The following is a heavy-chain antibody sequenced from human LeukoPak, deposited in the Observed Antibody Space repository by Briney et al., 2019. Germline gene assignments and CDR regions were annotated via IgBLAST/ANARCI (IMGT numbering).Heavy chain of an antibody. CDR3: ARDLGAARPNWFDP. D-gene: IGHD6-6*01. V-gene: IGHV1-18*01. CDR1: GYTFTSYG. J-gene: IGHJ5*02. Sequence: ASVKVSCKASGYTFTSYGTSWVRQAPGQGLEWMGWISAYNGNTNYAQKLQGRVTMTTDTSTSTAYMELRSLRSDDTAVYYCARDLGAARPNWFDPWGQGTLVTVSS. CDR2: ISAYNGNT.